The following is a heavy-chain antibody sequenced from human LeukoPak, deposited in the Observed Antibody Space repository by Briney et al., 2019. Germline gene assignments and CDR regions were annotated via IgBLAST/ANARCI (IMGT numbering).Heavy chain of an antibody. CDR2: IYSGGST. J-gene: IGHJ6*03. V-gene: IGHV3-66*01. CDR1: GFTVSSNY. CDR3: ARDRNYYYYMDV. Sequence: GGSLRLSCAASGFTVSSNYMSWVRQAPGKGLEWVSVIYSGGSTYYADSVKGRFTISRDNAKNSLYLQMNSLRAEDTAVYYCARDRNYYYYMDVWGKGATVTISS.